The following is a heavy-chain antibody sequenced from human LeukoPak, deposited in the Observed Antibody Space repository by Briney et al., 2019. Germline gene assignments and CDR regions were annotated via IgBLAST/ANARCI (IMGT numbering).Heavy chain of an antibody. Sequence: GGSLRLSCAASGFTFSSYEMNWVRQAPGKGLEWVSYISSSGSTIYYADSVKGRFTISRDNAKNSLYLQMNSLRAEDTAVYYCARDVWVAVADYYYYYGMDVWGQGTTVTVFS. J-gene: IGHJ6*02. D-gene: IGHD6-19*01. CDR2: ISSSGSTI. V-gene: IGHV3-48*03. CDR3: ARDVWVAVADYYYYYGMDV. CDR1: GFTFSSYE.